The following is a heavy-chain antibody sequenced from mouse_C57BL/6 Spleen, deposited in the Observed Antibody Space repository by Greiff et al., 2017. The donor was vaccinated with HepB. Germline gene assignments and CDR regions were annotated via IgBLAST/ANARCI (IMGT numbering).Heavy chain of an antibody. D-gene: IGHD1-1*02. CDR3: ARATGGWSWFAY. Sequence: VQLQQPGAELVKPGASVKLSCKASGYTFTSYWMQWVKQRPGQGLEWIGEIDPSDSYTNYNQKFKGKATLTVDTSSSTAYMQLSSLTSEDSAVYYCARATGGWSWFAYWGQGTLVTVSA. V-gene: IGHV1-50*01. J-gene: IGHJ3*01. CDR1: GYTFTSYW. CDR2: IDPSDSYT.